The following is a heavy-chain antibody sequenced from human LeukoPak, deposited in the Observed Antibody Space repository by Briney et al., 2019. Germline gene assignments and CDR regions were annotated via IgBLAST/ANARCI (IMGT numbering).Heavy chain of an antibody. CDR3: ARGSSGWYLYYFDY. J-gene: IGHJ4*02. V-gene: IGHV3-30*04. D-gene: IGHD6-19*01. Sequence: PGGSLRLSCAASGFTFSSYAMHWVRQAPGKGLEWVAVISYDGSNKYYADSVKGRFTISRDNSKYTLYQQMNSLRAEDTAVYYCARGSSGWYLYYFDYWGQGTLVTVSS. CDR1: GFTFSSYA. CDR2: ISYDGSNK.